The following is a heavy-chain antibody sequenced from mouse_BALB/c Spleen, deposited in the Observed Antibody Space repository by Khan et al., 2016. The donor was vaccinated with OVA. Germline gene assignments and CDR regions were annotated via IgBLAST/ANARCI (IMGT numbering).Heavy chain of an antibody. V-gene: IGHV1-7*01. CDR3: ARRGLRGDFDY. Sequence: QVQLKQSGAELVKPGASVKMSCKASGYTFINYWMNWVKQRPGQGLEWIGYINPTTGYTEYNLKFKDKATLTADKSSSTAHMQLSSLTSEDSAVYYCARRGLRGDFDYWSQGTTLTVSS. CDR1: GYTFINYW. CDR2: INPTTGYT. D-gene: IGHD1-1*01. J-gene: IGHJ2*01.